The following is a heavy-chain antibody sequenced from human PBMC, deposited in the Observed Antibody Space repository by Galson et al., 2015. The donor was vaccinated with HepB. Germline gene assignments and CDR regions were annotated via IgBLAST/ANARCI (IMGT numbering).Heavy chain of an antibody. D-gene: IGHD6-13*01. CDR2: ISYDGSNK. J-gene: IGHJ4*02. CDR1: GFIFSTYS. V-gene: IGHV3-30*04. CDR3: AKDSSSLYSVDY. Sequence: SLRLSCAASGFIFSTYSMHWVRQAPGKGLEWVAVISYDGSNKHYADSVKGRFTISRDDSKNTLYLQMNSLRAEDTAVYYCAKDSSSLYSVDYWGQGTLVTVSS.